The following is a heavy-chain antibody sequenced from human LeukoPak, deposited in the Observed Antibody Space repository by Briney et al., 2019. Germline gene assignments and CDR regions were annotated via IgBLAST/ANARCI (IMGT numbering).Heavy chain of an antibody. CDR2: IYYSGST. Sequence: PSETLSLACTVSGGSISSYYRSWIRQPPGKGLEWIGYIYYSGSTNYNPSLKGRVTISVDTSKNQFSLKLSSVTAADTAVYYCARGVRVRGDVASAFDIWGQGTMVTVSS. J-gene: IGHJ3*02. CDR1: GGSISSYY. CDR3: ARGVRVRGDVASAFDI. D-gene: IGHD3-10*01. V-gene: IGHV4-59*01.